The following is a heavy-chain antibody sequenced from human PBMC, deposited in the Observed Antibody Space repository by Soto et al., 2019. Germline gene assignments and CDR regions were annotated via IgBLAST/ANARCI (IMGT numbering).Heavy chain of an antibody. V-gene: IGHV3-23*01. CDR1: GFTFSSYA. D-gene: IGHD3-16*02. CDR2: IGGTGVTT. J-gene: IGHJ4*02. Sequence: GGSLRLSCAASGFTFSSYAMIWVRQAPGKGLEWVSSIGGTGVTTYYADSVKGRFTISRDNSKNTLSLQMNSLRAEDTAVYYCAKVYFAVLSCFDYWGQGALVTVSS. CDR3: AKVYFAVLSCFDY.